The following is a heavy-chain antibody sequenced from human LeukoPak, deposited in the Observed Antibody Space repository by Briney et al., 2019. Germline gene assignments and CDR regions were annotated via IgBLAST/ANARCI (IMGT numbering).Heavy chain of an antibody. CDR1: GGSISSYY. D-gene: IGHD2-2*01. V-gene: IGHV4-59*12. CDR2: IYYSGST. J-gene: IGHJ1*01. CDR3: AREGGDCSSTSCYRGYFQH. Sequence: SETLSLTCTVSGGSISSYYWSWIRQPPGKGLEWIGYIYYSGSTNYNPSLKSRVTISVDRSKNQFSLKLSSVTAADTAVYYCAREGGDCSSTSCYRGYFQHWGQGTLVTVSS.